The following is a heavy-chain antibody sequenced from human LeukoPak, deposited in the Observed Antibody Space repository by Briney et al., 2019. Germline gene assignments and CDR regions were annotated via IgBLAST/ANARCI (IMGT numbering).Heavy chain of an antibody. CDR2: INHSGST. V-gene: IGHV4-34*01. Sequence: SETLSLTCAVYGGSFSGYYWSWIRQPPGKGLEWIGEINHSGSTNYNPSLKSRVTISIDTSKSQFSLKLSSVTAADTAVYYCARDAALYYYDCSGYYHPWGQGTLVTVSS. D-gene: IGHD3-22*01. CDR3: ARDAALYYYDCSGYYHP. CDR1: GGSFSGYY. J-gene: IGHJ5*02.